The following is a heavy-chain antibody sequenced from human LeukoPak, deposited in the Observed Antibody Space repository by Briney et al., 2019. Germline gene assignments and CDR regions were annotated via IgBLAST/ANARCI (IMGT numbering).Heavy chain of an antibody. J-gene: IGHJ4*02. Sequence: GGSLRLSCAASGFTFSSYAMHWVRQAPGKGLEWVAVISYDGSNKYYADSVKGRFTISRDNSKNTLYLQMNSLRAEDTAVYCCASPGYSSGWYVPAYWGQGTLVTVSS. CDR1: GFTFSSYA. V-gene: IGHV3-30-3*01. D-gene: IGHD6-19*01. CDR3: ASPGYSSGWYVPAY. CDR2: ISYDGSNK.